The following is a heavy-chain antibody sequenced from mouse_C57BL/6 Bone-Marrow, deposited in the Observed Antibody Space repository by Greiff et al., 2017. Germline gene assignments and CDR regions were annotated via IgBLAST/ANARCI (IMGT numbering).Heavy chain of an antibody. CDR3: TGYYGTGFAY. D-gene: IGHD1-2*01. CDR1: GYTFTDYD. Sequence: QVQLQQSGAELVRPGASVTLSCKASGYTFTDYDMHWVKQTPVHGLEWIGAIDPATGGTAYNQKFKGKAILTADKSSSTAYMELRSLTSEDSAVYYCTGYYGTGFAYWGQGTLVTVSA. CDR2: IDPATGGT. J-gene: IGHJ3*01. V-gene: IGHV1-15*01.